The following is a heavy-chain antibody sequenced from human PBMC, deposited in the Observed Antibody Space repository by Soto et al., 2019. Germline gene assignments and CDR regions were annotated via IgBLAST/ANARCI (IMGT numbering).Heavy chain of an antibody. Sequence: ASVKVSCKASGYTFTSYAMHWVRQAPGQRLEWMGWINAGNGNTKYSQKFQGRVTITRDTSASTAYMELSSLRSEDTAVYYCARVGDGLMEWLLLCRGQGTLVTVSS. D-gene: IGHD3-22*01. CDR3: ARVGDGLMEWLLLC. J-gene: IGHJ4*02. CDR2: INAGNGNT. CDR1: GYTFTSYA. V-gene: IGHV1-3*01.